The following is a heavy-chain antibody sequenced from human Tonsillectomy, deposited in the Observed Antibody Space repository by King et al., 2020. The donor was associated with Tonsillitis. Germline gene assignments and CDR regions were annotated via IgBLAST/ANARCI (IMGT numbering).Heavy chain of an antibody. CDR1: GFTFSSHS. Sequence: VQLVESGGGLAQPGGSLRLSCAASGFTFSSHSMNWVRQAPGKGLEWVSYISRSSKTIYYAESVKGRFTISRDNARDSLSLQMNSLRAEDTAVYYCVRGRLGLLVFDYWGQGTLGTVSS. CDR3: VRGRLGLLVFDY. CDR2: ISRSSKTI. V-gene: IGHV3-48*04. J-gene: IGHJ4*02. D-gene: IGHD3-9*01.